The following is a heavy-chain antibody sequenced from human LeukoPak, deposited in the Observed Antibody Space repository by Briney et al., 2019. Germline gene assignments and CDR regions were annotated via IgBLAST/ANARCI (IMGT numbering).Heavy chain of an antibody. CDR3: ARGRSGSYFDY. V-gene: IGHV4-34*01. CDR1: GGSFSGYY. D-gene: IGHD1-26*01. J-gene: IGHJ4*02. CDR2: INHSGST. Sequence: SETLSLTCAVYGGSFSGYYWSWIRQPPGKGLEWIGEINHSGSTNYNPSLKSRVTISVDTSKNQFSLKLSSVTAADTAVYYCARGRSGSYFDYWGQGTLVTLS.